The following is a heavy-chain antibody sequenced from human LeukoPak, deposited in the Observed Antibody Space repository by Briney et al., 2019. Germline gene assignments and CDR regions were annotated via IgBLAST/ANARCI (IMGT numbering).Heavy chain of an antibody. CDR2: IYYSGST. J-gene: IGHJ5*02. CDR1: GGSIGSSDSF. Sequence: SETLSLTCTVSGGSIGSSDSFWGWIRQPPGKGLEWIGSIYYSGSTYYNPSLKSRVTISVDTSKNQFSLKLTSVTAADTAVYYCVSAKFLVRGVSWFDPWGQGTLVTVSS. V-gene: IGHV4-39*01. CDR3: VSAKFLVRGVSWFDP. D-gene: IGHD3-10*01.